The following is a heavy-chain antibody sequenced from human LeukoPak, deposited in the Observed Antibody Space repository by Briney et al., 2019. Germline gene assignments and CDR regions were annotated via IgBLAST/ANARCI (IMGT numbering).Heavy chain of an antibody. CDR3: ARELGDGGTIDY. J-gene: IGHJ4*02. V-gene: IGHV3-30-3*01. CDR1: GFTFSSYA. CDR2: ISDDGSNK. Sequence: GGSLRLSCAASGFTFSSYAMHWVRQAPGKGLEWVAIISDDGSNKYHADPVKGRFTISRDNSKNTLYLQMNSLRTEDSAVYYCARELGDGGTIDYWGQGTLVTVSS. D-gene: IGHD2-15*01.